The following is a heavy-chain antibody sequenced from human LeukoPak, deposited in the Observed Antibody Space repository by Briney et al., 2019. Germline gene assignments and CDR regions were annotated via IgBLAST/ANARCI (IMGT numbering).Heavy chain of an antibody. D-gene: IGHD3-16*01. CDR3: ARDMGEPTFDY. J-gene: IGHJ4*02. Sequence: GGSLRLSCAASGFTFSNSWMSWVRQAPGKGLEWVASIKQDGSEKYYVDSVKGRFIISRDNAKNSLYLQMNSLRAEDTAVYFCARDMGEPTFDYWGQGTLVTVSS. CDR2: IKQDGSEK. V-gene: IGHV3-7*01. CDR1: GFTFSNSW.